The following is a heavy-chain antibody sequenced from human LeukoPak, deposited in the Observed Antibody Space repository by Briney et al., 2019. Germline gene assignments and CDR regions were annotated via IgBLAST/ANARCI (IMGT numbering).Heavy chain of an antibody. J-gene: IGHJ4*02. CDR2: IYYSGNT. CDR3: ARSTGTTMFIDY. V-gene: IGHV4-59*01. D-gene: IGHD3-10*02. CDR1: GGSISPYY. Sequence: SETLSLTCTVSGGSISPYYWSWIRQPPGKGLEWLGYIYYSGNTDYNPSLKSRVALSVDTSKNQFSLKLSSVTAADTAVYYCARSTGTTMFIDYWGQGTLVTDSS.